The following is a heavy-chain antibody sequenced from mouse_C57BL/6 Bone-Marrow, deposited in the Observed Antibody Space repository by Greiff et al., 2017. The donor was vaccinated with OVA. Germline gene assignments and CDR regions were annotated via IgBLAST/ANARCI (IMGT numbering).Heavy chain of an antibody. J-gene: IGHJ4*01. CDR1: GYTFTDYE. CDR3: KRGYSNYYAMDY. D-gene: IGHD2-5*01. CDR2: IDPDTGGT. V-gene: IGHV1-15*01. Sequence: QVQLQQSGAELVRPGASVTLSCKASGYTFTDYEMHWVKQTPVHGLEWIGAIDPDTGGTASNQKFKGKAILTADKSSSTAYMELRSLTSEDSAVYYCKRGYSNYYAMDYWGQGTAVTVSS.